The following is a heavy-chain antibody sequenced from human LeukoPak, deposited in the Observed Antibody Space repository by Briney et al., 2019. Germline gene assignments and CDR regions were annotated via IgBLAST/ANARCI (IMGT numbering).Heavy chain of an antibody. V-gene: IGHV3-33*01. D-gene: IGHD6-13*01. J-gene: IGHJ6*03. CDR1: GFTFSSYD. CDR3: ARDGAAAGPEIYQYYYMDV. CDR2: IWYDGSNR. Sequence: GGSLRLSCAASGFTFSSYDMHWVRQAPGKGLEWIAFIWYDGSNRYYADSVTGRFIISRDNSKNTVCLQMNSLRAEDTAVYYCARDGAAAGPEIYQYYYMDVWGKGTTVTVSS.